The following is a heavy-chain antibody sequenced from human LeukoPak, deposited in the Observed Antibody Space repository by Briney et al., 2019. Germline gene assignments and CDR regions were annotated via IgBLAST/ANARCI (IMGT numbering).Heavy chain of an antibody. Sequence: GGSLRLSCAASGFTVSSNYMSWVRQAPGKGLEWVSVIYSGGSTYYADSVKGRFTISRDNSKNTLYLQMNSLRAEDTAVYYCAREPMVRGTRYYFDYWGQGTLVTVSS. CDR1: GFTVSSNY. CDR3: AREPMVRGTRYYFDY. J-gene: IGHJ4*02. V-gene: IGHV3-66*01. D-gene: IGHD3-10*01. CDR2: IYSGGST.